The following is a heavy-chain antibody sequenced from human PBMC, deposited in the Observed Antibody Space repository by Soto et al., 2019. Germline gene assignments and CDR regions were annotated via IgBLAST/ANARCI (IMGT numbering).Heavy chain of an antibody. CDR1: GGTFSSYT. CDR2: IIPILGIA. J-gene: IGHJ4*02. D-gene: IGHD3-16*01. Sequence: QVQLVQSGAEVKKPGSSVKVSCKASGGTFSSYTISWVRQATGQGLEWMGRIIPILGIANYAKKFQGRVTITADKSTSTAYMELSSLRSDDTAVYYFAVTLRGWLQHGGGVDYWGQGTLVTVSS. CDR3: AVTLRGWLQHGGGVDY. V-gene: IGHV1-69*02.